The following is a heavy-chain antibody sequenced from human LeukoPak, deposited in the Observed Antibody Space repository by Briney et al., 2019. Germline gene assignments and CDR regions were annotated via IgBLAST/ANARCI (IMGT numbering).Heavy chain of an antibody. CDR1: GYTFTAYY. J-gene: IGHJ6*03. D-gene: IGHD6-13*01. CDR3: ARGESQQLLYYYMDV. V-gene: IGHV1-2*02. Sequence: ASMKVSCKASGYTFTAYYIHWVRQAPGQGLERMGWINPNSGGTNYAQKFQGRVTMTRDTSISTAYMELSRLRSDDTAVYYCARGESQQLLYYYMDVWGKGTTVTVSS. CDR2: INPNSGGT.